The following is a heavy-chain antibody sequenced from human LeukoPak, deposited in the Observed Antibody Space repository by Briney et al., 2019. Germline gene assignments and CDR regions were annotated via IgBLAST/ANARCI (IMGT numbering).Heavy chain of an antibody. Sequence: PSETLSLTCAVYGGSFSGYYWSWIRQPPGKGLEWIGEINHSGSTNYNPSLKSRVTISVDTSKNQFSLKLSSVTAADTAVYYCARGRSSIWSRRDAFDIWGQGTMVTVSS. J-gene: IGHJ3*02. V-gene: IGHV4-34*01. D-gene: IGHD6-13*01. CDR1: GGSFSGYY. CDR3: ARGRSSIWSRRDAFDI. CDR2: INHSGST.